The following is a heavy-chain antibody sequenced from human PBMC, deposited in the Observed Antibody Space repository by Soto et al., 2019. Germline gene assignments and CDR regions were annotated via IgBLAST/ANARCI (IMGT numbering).Heavy chain of an antibody. Sequence: QVQLQESGPGLVKPSQTLSLTCSVSGVSINSGGYYWSWIRHHPGKGLECIGYIYYTGHTFYNASLKSRVAMSLDTSKNQFSLKLSSVTAADTAVYYCARGSQLERDALDIWGQGTMVTVSS. D-gene: IGHD1-1*01. J-gene: IGHJ3*02. CDR1: GVSINSGGYY. CDR3: ARGSQLERDALDI. V-gene: IGHV4-31*03. CDR2: IYYTGHT.